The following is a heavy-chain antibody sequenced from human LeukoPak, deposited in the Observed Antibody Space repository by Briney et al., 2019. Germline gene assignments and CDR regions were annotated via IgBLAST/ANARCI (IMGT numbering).Heavy chain of an antibody. V-gene: IGHV4-34*01. CDR3: ARVDGSGRLAFDI. CDR2: INHSGST. D-gene: IGHD3-10*01. J-gene: IGHJ3*02. Sequence: SETMSLTCVVYGGSLSGYYWSWIRQPTGKVLEWNGEINHSGSTNYNPSLKSRVTISVDTSKNQFSLKLSSVTAADTAVYYCARVDGSGRLAFDIWGQGTMVTVSS. CDR1: GGSLSGYY.